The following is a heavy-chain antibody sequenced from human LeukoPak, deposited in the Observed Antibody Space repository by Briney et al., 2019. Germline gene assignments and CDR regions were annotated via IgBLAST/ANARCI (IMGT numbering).Heavy chain of an antibody. V-gene: IGHV3-30*03. CDR3: KEVDY. CDR2: ISYDGSNK. Sequence: GGSLRLSCAASGFTFSSYGMHWVRQAPGKGLEWVAVISYDGSNKYYGDSVKGRFTISRDNSKNTLYLQMNSLRVEDTAVYYCKEVDYWGQGTLVTVSS. J-gene: IGHJ4*01. CDR1: GFTFSSYG.